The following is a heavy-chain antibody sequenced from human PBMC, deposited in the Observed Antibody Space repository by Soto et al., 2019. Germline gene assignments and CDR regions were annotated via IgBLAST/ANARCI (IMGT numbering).Heavy chain of an antibody. V-gene: IGHV3-9*01. CDR2: ISWNSVSI. CDR1: GFTFDDYS. CDR3: AKNSFLSSSGWYAALDY. J-gene: IGHJ4*02. D-gene: IGHD6-19*01. Sequence: RGSQILSSAASGFTFDDYSMHLVRPARGKGLEWVSGISWNSVSIGYADSVKGRFTISRDNAKNSLYLQMNSLRAEDTALYYCAKNSFLSSSGWYAALDYWGQGNPVTVSS.